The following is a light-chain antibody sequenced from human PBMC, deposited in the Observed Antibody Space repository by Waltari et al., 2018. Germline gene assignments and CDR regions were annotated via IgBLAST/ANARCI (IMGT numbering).Light chain of an antibody. CDR1: TSNIGTNT. V-gene: IGLV1-44*01. CDR3: ATWDDSLSGRV. CDR2: ANY. Sequence: QSVLTQPPSTSGTPGQTVTISCSGSTSNIGTNTVTWYQLLPGTAPKTVIFANYHRPSGVPDRFSPSKSGTSASLVISGLQSEDEADYFCATWDDSLSGRVFGGGTKVTVL. J-gene: IGLJ3*02.